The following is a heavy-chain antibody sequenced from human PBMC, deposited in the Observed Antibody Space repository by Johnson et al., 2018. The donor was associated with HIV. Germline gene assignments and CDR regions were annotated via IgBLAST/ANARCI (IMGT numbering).Heavy chain of an antibody. D-gene: IGHD6-13*01. CDR1: GFTFDDYG. Sequence: VQLVESGGGVERPGGSLRLSCAASGFTFDDYGMSWVRQAPGKGLEWVSGINWNGGSTGYADSVKGRFTISRDNSKNSLYLQMNSLRAGDTAVYYCARGVPIAAAGHDAFDIWGQGTMVTVSS. V-gene: IGHV3-20*04. CDR3: ARGVPIAAAGHDAFDI. J-gene: IGHJ3*02. CDR2: INWNGGST.